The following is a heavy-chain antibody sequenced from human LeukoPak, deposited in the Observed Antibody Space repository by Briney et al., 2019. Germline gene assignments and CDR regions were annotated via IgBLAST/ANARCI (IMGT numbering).Heavy chain of an antibody. D-gene: IGHD2-15*01. CDR3: ATLPEYVGGY. J-gene: IGHJ4*02. Sequence: GASVKVSCKASGYTFTDYYMHWVQQAPGKGLEWMGRVDPEDGETIYAEKFQGRVTITADTSTDTAYMELSSLRSEDTAVYYCATLPEYVGGYWGQGTLVTVSS. CDR1: GYTFTDYY. V-gene: IGHV1-69-2*01. CDR2: VDPEDGET.